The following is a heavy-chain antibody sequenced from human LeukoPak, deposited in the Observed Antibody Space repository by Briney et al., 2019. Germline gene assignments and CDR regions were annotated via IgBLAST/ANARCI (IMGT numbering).Heavy chain of an antibody. CDR1: GFTFSSYS. CDR2: ISSSSSTI. Sequence: GGSLRLSCAASGFTFSSYSMSWVRQAPGKGLEWVSYISSSSSTIYYADSVKGRFTISRDNAKNSLYLQMNSLRDEDTAVYYCARDLPPGSSGWYLGYWGQGTLVTVSS. J-gene: IGHJ4*02. D-gene: IGHD6-19*01. V-gene: IGHV3-48*02. CDR3: ARDLPPGSSGWYLGY.